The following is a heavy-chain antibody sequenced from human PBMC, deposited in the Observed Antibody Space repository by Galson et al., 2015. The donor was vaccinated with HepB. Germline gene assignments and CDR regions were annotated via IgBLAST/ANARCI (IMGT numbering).Heavy chain of an antibody. CDR3: ASLTIA. V-gene: IGHV3-23*01. CDR1: GFTFSNYG. Sequence: SLRLSCAASGFTFSNYGITWVRQAPGKGLEWVSTISGSGDSTYYADSVKGRFTISRDNSKNTLYLQMNSLRAEDTAVYYCASLTIAWGQGTLVIVSS. J-gene: IGHJ4*02. CDR2: ISGSGDST. D-gene: IGHD3-10*01.